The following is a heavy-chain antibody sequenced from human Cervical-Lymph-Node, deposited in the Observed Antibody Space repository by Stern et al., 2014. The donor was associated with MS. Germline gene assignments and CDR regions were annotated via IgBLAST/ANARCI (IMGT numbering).Heavy chain of an antibody. V-gene: IGHV1-18*01. J-gene: IGHJ6*02. CDR1: GYTFSNYG. CDR3: ARDLGHYDFWNLYYFYGMDV. Sequence: QVQLVESGAEVKKPGASVKVSCKASGYTFSNYGISWVRQAPGQGLEWMGLISPYNGNTNHAQKLQGRVAITTDTSTSTAHMELRSLRSDDTAVYYCARDLGHYDFWNLYYFYGMDVWGQGTTVTVSS. D-gene: IGHD3-3*01. CDR2: ISPYNGNT.